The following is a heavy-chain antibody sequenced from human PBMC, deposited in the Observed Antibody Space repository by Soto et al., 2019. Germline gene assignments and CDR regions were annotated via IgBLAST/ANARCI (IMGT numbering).Heavy chain of an antibody. CDR1: GGSISSAGYS. CDR3: ARFDYGDFRNWFDP. CDR2: IYFTGTT. J-gene: IGHJ5*02. Sequence: PSEPLCLPCTVCGGSISSAGYSCCWIRQYPGKGLEWIGYIYFTGTTYYSPSLKSRVTISVDTSKNQFSLKLSSVTAADTAVYYCARFDYGDFRNWFDPWGRGTLVTVPQ. D-gene: IGHD4-17*01. V-gene: IGHV4-31*03.